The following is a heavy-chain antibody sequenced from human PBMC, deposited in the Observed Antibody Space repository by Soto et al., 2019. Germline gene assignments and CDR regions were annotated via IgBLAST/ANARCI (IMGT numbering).Heavy chain of an antibody. D-gene: IGHD2-2*02. CDR2: ISSSSSYI. Sequence: PGGSLRLSCAASGFTFSSYSMNWVRQAPGKGLEWVSSISSSSSYIYYADSVKGRFTISRDNAKNSLYLQMNSPRAEDTAVYYCARLVVPGAIFDYWGQGTLVTVSS. V-gene: IGHV3-21*01. J-gene: IGHJ4*02. CDR3: ARLVVPGAIFDY. CDR1: GFTFSSYS.